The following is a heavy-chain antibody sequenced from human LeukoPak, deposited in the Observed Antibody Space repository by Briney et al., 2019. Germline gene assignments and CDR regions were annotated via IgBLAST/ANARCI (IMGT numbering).Heavy chain of an antibody. Sequence: SETLSLTCTVSGGSISSYYWSWIRQPAGKGLEWIGRIYTSGSTNYNPSLKGRVTISVDKSKNQFSLKLTSVTAADTAVYYCASQGSWYGWFDPWGQGTLVTVSS. V-gene: IGHV4-4*07. CDR3: ASQGSWYGWFDP. J-gene: IGHJ5*02. CDR2: IYTSGST. D-gene: IGHD6-13*01. CDR1: GGSISSYY.